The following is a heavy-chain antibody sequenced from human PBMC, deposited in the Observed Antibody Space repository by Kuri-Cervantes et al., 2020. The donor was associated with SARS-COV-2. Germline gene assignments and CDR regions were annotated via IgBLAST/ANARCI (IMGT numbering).Heavy chain of an antibody. Sequence: SETLSLTCTVSGGSISSGDYYWSWIRQPPGKGLEWIGYIYTSGSTNYNPSLKSRVTISVDTSKNQFSLKLSSVTAADTAVYYCARWNYDFWSGYYYPLIDYWGQGTLVTVSS. J-gene: IGHJ4*02. D-gene: IGHD3-3*01. CDR2: IYTSGST. CDR1: GGSISSGDYY. V-gene: IGHV4-30-4*08. CDR3: ARWNYDFWSGYYYPLIDY.